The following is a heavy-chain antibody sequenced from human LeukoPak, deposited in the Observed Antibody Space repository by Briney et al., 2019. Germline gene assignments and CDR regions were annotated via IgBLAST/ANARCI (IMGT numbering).Heavy chain of an antibody. J-gene: IGHJ3*02. CDR2: ISGSGGST. Sequence: GGSLRLSCAASGFTFSSYAMSWVRQAPGKGLEWVSAISGSGGSTYYADSVKGRFTISRDNSKNTLYLQMNSLRAEDTAVYYCAKDCSDDSSGYYYDDAFDIWGQGTMVTVSS. CDR3: AKDCSDDSSGYYYDDAFDI. D-gene: IGHD3-22*01. V-gene: IGHV3-23*01. CDR1: GFTFSSYA.